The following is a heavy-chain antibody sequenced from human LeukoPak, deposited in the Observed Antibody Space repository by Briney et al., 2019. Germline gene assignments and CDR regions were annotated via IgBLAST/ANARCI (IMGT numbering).Heavy chain of an antibody. V-gene: IGHV4-31*03. CDR2: IFYSGST. D-gene: IGHD2/OR15-2a*01. CDR3: AIHPSNSWYYFDY. Sequence: PSETLSLTCSVSGGSISSGGYYWSWIRQHPGKGLEWIGYIFYSGSTYYNPSLKSRVTISVDTSKNQFSLKLSSVTAADTAVYYCAIHPSNSWYYFDYWDQGSLVTVSS. J-gene: IGHJ4*02. CDR1: GGSISSGGYY.